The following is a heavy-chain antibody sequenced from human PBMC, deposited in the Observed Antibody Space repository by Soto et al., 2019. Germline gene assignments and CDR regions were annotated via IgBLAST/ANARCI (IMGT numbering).Heavy chain of an antibody. D-gene: IGHD3-3*01. J-gene: IGHJ4*02. V-gene: IGHV1-24*01. CDR3: ATNFRFLEWSTDY. CDR2: FDPEDGET. Sequence: ASVKVSCKVSGYTLTELSMHWVRQAPGKGLEWMGGFDPEDGETIYAQKFQGRVTMTGDTSTDTAYMELSSLRSEDTAVYYCATNFRFLEWSTDYWGQGTLVTVSS. CDR1: GYTLTELS.